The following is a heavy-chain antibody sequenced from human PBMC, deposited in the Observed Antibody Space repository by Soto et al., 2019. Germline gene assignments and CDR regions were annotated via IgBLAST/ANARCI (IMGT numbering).Heavy chain of an antibody. CDR1: GGSFSGYY. V-gene: IGHV4-34*01. Sequence: SETLSLTCAVYGGSFSGYYWSWIRQPPGKGLEWIGEINHSGSTNYNPSLKSRVTISVDTSKNQFSLKLSSVTAADTAVYYCERGVVVVPSARSETPNWFGPWGQGTLDTVSS. J-gene: IGHJ5*02. D-gene: IGHD2-2*01. CDR2: INHSGST. CDR3: ERGVVVVPSARSETPNWFGP.